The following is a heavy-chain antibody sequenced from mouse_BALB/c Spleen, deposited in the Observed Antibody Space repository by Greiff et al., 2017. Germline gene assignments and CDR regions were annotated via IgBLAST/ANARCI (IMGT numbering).Heavy chain of an antibody. CDR3: ARDGYTTLDY. V-gene: IGHV5-17*02. CDR1: GFTFSSFG. D-gene: IGHD1-1*01. Sequence: EVQVVESGGGLVQPGGSRKLSCAASGFTFSSFGMHWVRQAPEKGLEWVAYISSGSSTIYYADTVKGRFTISRDNPKNTLFLQMTSLRSEDTAMYYCARDGYTTLDYWGQGTTLTVSS. J-gene: IGHJ2*01. CDR2: ISSGSSTI.